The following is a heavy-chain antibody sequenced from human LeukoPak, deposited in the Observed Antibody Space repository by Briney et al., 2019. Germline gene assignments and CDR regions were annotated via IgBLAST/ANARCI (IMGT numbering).Heavy chain of an antibody. V-gene: IGHV3-66*01. CDR2: IYSGGST. CDR3: AIEVNAVTIF. CDR1: GFTVNSHY. J-gene: IGHJ4*02. D-gene: IGHD3-10*02. Sequence: TGGSLRLSCAASGFTVNSHYMTWVRQAPGKGLEWVSAIYSGGSTFYADSVKGRFTISRDISKNTLSLQMNSLRAEDTALYYCAIEVNAVTIFGGQGTLVTVSS.